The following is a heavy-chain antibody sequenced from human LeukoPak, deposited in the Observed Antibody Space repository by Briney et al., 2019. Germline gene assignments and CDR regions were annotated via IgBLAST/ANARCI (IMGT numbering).Heavy chain of an antibody. CDR2: IYHSGST. CDR3: ARTYYDFWSGYYADY. Sequence: SQTLSLTCTVSGGSISSGGYYWSWIRQPPGKGLEWIGYIYHSGSTYYNPSLKSRVTISVDRSKNQFSLKLSSVTAADTAVYYCARTYYDFWSGYYADYWGQGTLVTVSS. V-gene: IGHV4-30-2*01. D-gene: IGHD3-3*01. J-gene: IGHJ4*02. CDR1: GGSISSGGYY.